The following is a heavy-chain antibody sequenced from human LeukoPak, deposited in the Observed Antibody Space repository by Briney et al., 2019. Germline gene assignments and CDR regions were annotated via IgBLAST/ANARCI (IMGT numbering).Heavy chain of an antibody. V-gene: IGHV3-30*18. CDR3: AKESCSGGSCYSEY. D-gene: IGHD2-15*01. CDR1: GFTFSSYG. Sequence: GRSLRLSCAASGFTFSSYGMHWVRQAPGKGLEWVAVISYDGSNKYYADSVKGRFTISRDNSKNTLYLQMNSLRAEDTAVYYCAKESCSGGSCYSEYWGQGTLVTVSS. J-gene: IGHJ4*02. CDR2: ISYDGSNK.